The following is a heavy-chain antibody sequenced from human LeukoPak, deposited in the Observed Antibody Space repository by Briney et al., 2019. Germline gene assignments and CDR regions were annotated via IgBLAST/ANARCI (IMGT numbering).Heavy chain of an antibody. V-gene: IGHV4-34*01. Sequence: PSETLSLTCAVYGGSFSGYYWSWIRQPPGKGLEWIGEINHSGSTNYNPSLKSRVTISVDTSKNQFSLKLSSVTAADTAVYYCARVGYSSGGDAFDIWGQGTMVTVSS. J-gene: IGHJ3*02. CDR1: GGSFSGYY. CDR3: ARVGYSSGGDAFDI. CDR2: INHSGST. D-gene: IGHD6-19*01.